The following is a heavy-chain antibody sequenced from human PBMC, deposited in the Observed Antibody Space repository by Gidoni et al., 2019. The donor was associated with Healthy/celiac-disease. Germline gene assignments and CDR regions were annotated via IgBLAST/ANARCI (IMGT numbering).Heavy chain of an antibody. Sequence: EVQLVESGGGLVQPGRSLRLSCAASGFTFDDYAMHWVRQAPGKGLEWGSGISWNSGSIGYADSVKGRFTISRDNAKNSLYLQMNSLRAEDTALYYCAKPNIGVVAATYFDYWGQGTLVTVSS. CDR3: AKPNIGVVAATYFDY. CDR2: ISWNSGSI. CDR1: GFTFDDYA. V-gene: IGHV3-9*01. J-gene: IGHJ4*02. D-gene: IGHD2-15*01.